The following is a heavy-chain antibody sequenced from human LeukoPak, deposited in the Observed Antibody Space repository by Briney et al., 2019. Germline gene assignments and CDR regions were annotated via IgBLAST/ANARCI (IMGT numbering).Heavy chain of an antibody. Sequence: GGSLRLSCAASGFTFSSYNMNWVRQAPGKGLEWVSSISSSSYIYYADSVKGRFTISRDNAKNSLYLQMNSLRAEDTAVYYCARDQEAATIDVWGQGTLVTVSS. V-gene: IGHV3-21*01. CDR2: ISSSSYI. J-gene: IGHJ5*02. CDR1: GFTFSSYN. D-gene: IGHD5-12*01. CDR3: ARDQEAATIDV.